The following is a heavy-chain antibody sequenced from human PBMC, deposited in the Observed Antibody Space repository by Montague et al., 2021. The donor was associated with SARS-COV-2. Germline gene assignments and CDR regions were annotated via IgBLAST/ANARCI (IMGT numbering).Heavy chain of an antibody. D-gene: IGHD3-16*01. CDR2: ISSSGSTI. CDR3: ARAVPYVFRPLKYFDY. J-gene: IGHJ4*02. Sequence: SRRLSLSASGFTFSRYEMNWVRQAPGKGLEWVSYISSSGSTIYYADSVNGRFTISRDNAKNSLYLQMNGLRAEDTAVYYCARAVPYVFRPLKYFDYWGQGTLVTVSS. CDR1: GFTFSRYE. V-gene: IGHV3-48*03.